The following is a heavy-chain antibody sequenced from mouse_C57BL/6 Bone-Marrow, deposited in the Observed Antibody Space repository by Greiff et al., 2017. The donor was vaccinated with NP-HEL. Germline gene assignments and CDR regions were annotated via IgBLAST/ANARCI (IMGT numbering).Heavy chain of an antibody. CDR3: AKGRIYYGYWYFDV. Sequence: QVQLQQPGAELVRPGSSVKLSCKASGYTFTSYWMHWVKQRPIQGLEWIGNIDPSDSETHYNQKFKDKATLTVDKSSSTAYMQLSSLTSEDSAVYYCAKGRIYYGYWYFDVWGTGTTVTVSS. D-gene: IGHD2-1*01. J-gene: IGHJ1*03. CDR2: IDPSDSET. V-gene: IGHV1-52*01. CDR1: GYTFTSYW.